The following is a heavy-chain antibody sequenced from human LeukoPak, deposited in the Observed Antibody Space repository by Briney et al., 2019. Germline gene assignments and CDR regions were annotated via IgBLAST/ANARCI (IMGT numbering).Heavy chain of an antibody. J-gene: IGHJ3*01. V-gene: IGHV4-34*01. CDR1: DDSFSNFY. Sequence: SETLSLTCGVYDDSFSNFYWSWIRQPPGKGLEWIGEINHSGMTNYNPSLKSRVSISLDTSKKQFSLKLSSVTAADTAVYFCARGPYSYDSSGAFDVWGQGTMVTVSS. CDR2: INHSGMT. D-gene: IGHD3-22*01. CDR3: ARGPYSYDSSGAFDV.